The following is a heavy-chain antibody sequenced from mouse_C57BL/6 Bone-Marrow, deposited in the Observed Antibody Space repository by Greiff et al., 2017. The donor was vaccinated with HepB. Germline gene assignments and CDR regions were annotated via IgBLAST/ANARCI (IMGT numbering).Heavy chain of an antibody. J-gene: IGHJ4*01. V-gene: IGHV1-72*01. CDR1: GYTFTSYW. Sequence: VQLQQPGAELVKPGASVKLSCKASGYTFTSYWMPWVKQRPGRGLEWIGRIDPNSGGTKYNEKFKSQATLTVDKPSSTAYMQLNSLKSEDSAVYYCARGPIYDGLYAMDYWGQGTSVTVSS. D-gene: IGHD2-3*01. CDR2: IDPNSGGT. CDR3: ARGPIYDGLYAMDY.